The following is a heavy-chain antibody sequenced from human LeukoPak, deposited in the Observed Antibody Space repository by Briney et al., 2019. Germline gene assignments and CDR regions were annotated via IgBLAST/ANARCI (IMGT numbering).Heavy chain of an antibody. V-gene: IGHV4-4*07. CDR2: VYASGTT. CDR1: GASVSTYF. D-gene: IGHD2-21*01. CDR3: AKTHCGGGSCDKFDS. J-gene: IGHJ5*01. Sequence: SETLSLTCTVSGASVSTYFWSWIRQPAGKTMEWIGRVYASGTTYYNPSLRSRVTLSIDTSKNQFSLSLNSVTAADTAVYYCAKTHCGGGSCDKFDSWGQGILVTVSS.